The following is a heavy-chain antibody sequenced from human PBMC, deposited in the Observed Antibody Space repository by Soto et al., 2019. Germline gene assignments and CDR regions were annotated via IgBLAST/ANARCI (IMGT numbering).Heavy chain of an antibody. Sequence: GGSLRLSCEGSGFTFSCYWMSWVRQAPGKGLEWVATTKQDGSDKNCVDSVKGRFTISRDNAKNSLYLQMNSLRAEDTAVYYCARVLPYYFDYWGQGTVVTVSS. CDR2: TKQDGSDK. V-gene: IGHV3-7*01. CDR3: ARVLPYYFDY. CDR1: GFTFSCYW. J-gene: IGHJ4*02.